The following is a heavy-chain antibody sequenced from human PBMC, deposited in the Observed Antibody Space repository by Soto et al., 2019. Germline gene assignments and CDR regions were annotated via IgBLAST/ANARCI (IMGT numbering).Heavy chain of an antibody. J-gene: IGHJ4*02. Sequence: GGSLRLSCAASGFTFSSYGMHWVRQAPGKGLEWVAVISYDGSNKYYADSVKGRFTIPRDNSKNTLYLQMNSLRAEDTAVYYCAKGYYDSSGYYQSVSYWGQGTLVTVSS. V-gene: IGHV3-30*18. CDR3: AKGYYDSSGYYQSVSY. D-gene: IGHD3-22*01. CDR2: ISYDGSNK. CDR1: GFTFSSYG.